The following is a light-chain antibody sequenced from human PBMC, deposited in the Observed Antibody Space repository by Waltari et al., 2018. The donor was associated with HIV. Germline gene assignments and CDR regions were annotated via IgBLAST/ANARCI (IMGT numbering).Light chain of an antibody. CDR1: SSNLGTYNL. CDR2: EVS. CDR3: CSYAGSSTLV. V-gene: IGLV2-23*02. J-gene: IGLJ3*02. Sequence: QSALTQPASVSGSPGQLITISCTGTSSNLGTYNLVSWHQQHPGKAPQTLIYEVSQRPSGVSNRFSGSKSGNTASLTISGLQAEDEADYYCCSYAGSSTLVFGGGTKVTVL.